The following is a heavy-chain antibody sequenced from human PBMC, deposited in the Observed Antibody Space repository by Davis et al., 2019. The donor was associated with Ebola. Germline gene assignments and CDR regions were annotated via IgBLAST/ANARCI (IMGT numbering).Heavy chain of an antibody. CDR2: IYYSGST. V-gene: IGHV4-30-4*01. J-gene: IGHJ3*02. CDR3: AVAYCGGDCYSEGAFDI. D-gene: IGHD2-21*02. CDR1: GGSISSGDYY. Sequence: PSETLSLTCTVSGGSISSGDYYWSWIRQPPGKGLEWIGYIYYSGSTYYNPSLKSRVTISVDTSKNQFSLKLSSVTAADTAVYYCAVAYCGGDCYSEGAFDIWGQGTMVTVSS.